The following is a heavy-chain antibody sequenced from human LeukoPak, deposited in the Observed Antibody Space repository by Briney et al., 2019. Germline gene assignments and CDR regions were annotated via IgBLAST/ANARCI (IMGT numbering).Heavy chain of an antibody. V-gene: IGHV3-23*01. CDR2: ISGSGGRT. D-gene: IGHD2-2*01. CDR3: AKEGVVVPAAMHDY. CDR1: GFTFSSYA. J-gene: IGHJ4*02. Sequence: GGSLRLSCAASGFTFSSYAMSWVRQAPGKGLEWVSAISGSGGRTYFADSVKGRFTISRDNSKNTLYLQLNSLRAEDTAVYYCAKEGVVVPAAMHDYWGQGTLVTVSS.